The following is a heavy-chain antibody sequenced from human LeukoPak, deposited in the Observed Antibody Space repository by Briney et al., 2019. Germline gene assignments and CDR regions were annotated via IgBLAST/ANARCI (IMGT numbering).Heavy chain of an antibody. V-gene: IGHV4-34*01. CDR2: INHSGST. D-gene: IGHD2-21*01. CDR3: ARTMKEVRYFDY. Sequence: SETLSLTCAVYGGSFSGYYWSWIRQPPGKGLEWIGEINHSGSTNYNPSLKSRVTISVDTSKNQFSLKLSSVTAADTAVYYCARTMKEVRYFDYWGQGTLVTVSS. J-gene: IGHJ4*02. CDR1: GGSFSGYY.